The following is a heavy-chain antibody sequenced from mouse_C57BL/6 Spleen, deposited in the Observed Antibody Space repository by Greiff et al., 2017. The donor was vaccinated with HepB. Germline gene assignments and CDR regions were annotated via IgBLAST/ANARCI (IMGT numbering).Heavy chain of an antibody. CDR3: ARREGTTGPYWYFDV. Sequence: EVKLMESGGDLVKPGGSLKLSCAASGFTFSSYGMSWVRQTPDKRLEWVATISSGGSYTYYPDSVKGRFTISRDNAKNTLYLQMSSLKSEDTAMYYCARREGTTGPYWYFDVWGTGTTVTVSS. D-gene: IGHD1-1*01. J-gene: IGHJ1*03. V-gene: IGHV5-6*02. CDR1: GFTFSSYG. CDR2: ISSGGSYT.